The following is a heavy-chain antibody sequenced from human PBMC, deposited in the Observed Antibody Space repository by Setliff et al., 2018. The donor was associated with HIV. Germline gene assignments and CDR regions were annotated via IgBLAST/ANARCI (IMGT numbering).Heavy chain of an antibody. V-gene: IGHV1-46*01. Sequence: ASVKVSCKASGYTFTSDYIHWVRQAPGQGLEWMGIINPAGKPTSYAQKFQGRLTMTRDTSTNTVYMELSSLRSEDTAVYYCAKDSPVPAIKSGRIKNSFDPWGEGTLVTVSS. CDR1: GYTFTSDY. D-gene: IGHD5-12*01. CDR2: INPAGKPT. J-gene: IGHJ5*02. CDR3: AKDSPVPAIKSGRIKNSFDP.